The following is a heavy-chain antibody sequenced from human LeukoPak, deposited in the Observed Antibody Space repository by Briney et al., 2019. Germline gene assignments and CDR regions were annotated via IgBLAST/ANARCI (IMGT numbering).Heavy chain of an antibody. CDR3: ARDQEVAPFGELRY. V-gene: IGHV1-18*01. Sequence: GASVKVSCKASGYTFTSYGISWVRQAPGQGLEWMGWISAYNGNTNYAQKLQGRVTMTTDTSTSTAYMELRRLRSDDTAVYYCARDQEVAPFGELRYWGQGTLVTVSS. CDR1: GYTFTSYG. D-gene: IGHD3-10*01. J-gene: IGHJ4*02. CDR2: ISAYNGNT.